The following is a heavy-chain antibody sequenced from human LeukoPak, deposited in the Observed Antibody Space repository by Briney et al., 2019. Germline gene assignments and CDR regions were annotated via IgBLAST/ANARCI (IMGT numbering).Heavy chain of an antibody. CDR3: ARGWDSGSLNY. CDR1: GFTLSDYY. D-gene: IGHD6-6*01. V-gene: IGHV3-72*01. J-gene: IGHJ4*02. Sequence: PGGSLILSCAASGFTLSDYYIDWVRQAPGKGLEWVGRTRNKANSYTTEYAASVKDRFTISRDDSKNLLYLQMNSLEIEDTAVYFCARGWDSGSLNYWGQGTLVTVSS. CDR2: TRNKANSYTT.